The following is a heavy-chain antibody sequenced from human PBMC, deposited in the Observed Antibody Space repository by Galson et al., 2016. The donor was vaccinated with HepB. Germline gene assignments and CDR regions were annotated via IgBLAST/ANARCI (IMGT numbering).Heavy chain of an antibody. CDR1: GFTFSRYW. J-gene: IGHJ6*02. D-gene: IGHD3-3*01. CDR3: ARDSADFWNGYLSNKYHYAMDV. CDR2: LNSDGSIT. V-gene: IGHV3-74*01. Sequence: SLRLSCAASGFTFSRYWMHWVRQAPGEGLVWVSRLNSDGSITNYADSVMGRFTISRDNAKNKLFLQMNSLRAEGTAVYYCARDSADFWNGYLSNKYHYAMDVWGQGTTVTVSS.